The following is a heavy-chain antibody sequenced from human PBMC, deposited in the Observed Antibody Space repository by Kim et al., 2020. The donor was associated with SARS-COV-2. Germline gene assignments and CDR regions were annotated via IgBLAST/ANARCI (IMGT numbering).Heavy chain of an antibody. CDR1: GFTFSNYW. J-gene: IGHJ4*02. V-gene: IGHV3-74*01. CDR2: INSDGSRT. Sequence: GGSLRLSCAASGFTFSNYWMHWVRQAPGKGLVWVSHINSDGSRTNYADSVKGRFTVSRDNAKNTLYLQMNNLRAEDTAMYYCASRIYTSFDCWGKGTLVT. CDR3: ASRIYTSFDC.